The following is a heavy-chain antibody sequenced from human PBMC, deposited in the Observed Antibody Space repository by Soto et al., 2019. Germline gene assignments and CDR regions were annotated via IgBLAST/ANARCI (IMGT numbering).Heavy chain of an antibody. CDR2: IDWDDDK. CDR3: ARTPINYVYAFDI. J-gene: IGHJ3*02. V-gene: IGHV2-70*01. D-gene: IGHD3-16*01. CDR1: GFSLSTSGMS. Sequence: SGPTLVNPTQTLTLTCTFSGFSLSTSGMSESWIRHLLGLALEWLALIDWDDDKYYSTSLKTRLTISKDTSKNQVVLSMTNMDSVDTATYYCARTPINYVYAFDIWGQGTMVTVSS.